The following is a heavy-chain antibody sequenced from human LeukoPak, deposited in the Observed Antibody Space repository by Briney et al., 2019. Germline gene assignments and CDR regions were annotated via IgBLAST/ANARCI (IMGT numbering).Heavy chain of an antibody. V-gene: IGHV3-21*01. Sequence: GGSLRLSCAASGFTFSSYSMNWVRQAPGKGLEWVSSISSSSSYIYYADSVKGRFTISRDNAKNSLYLQMNSLRAGDTAVYYCVAAAGTRFPRIDYWGQGTLVTVSS. CDR2: ISSSSSYI. D-gene: IGHD6-13*01. J-gene: IGHJ4*02. CDR3: VAAAGTRFPRIDY. CDR1: GFTFSSYS.